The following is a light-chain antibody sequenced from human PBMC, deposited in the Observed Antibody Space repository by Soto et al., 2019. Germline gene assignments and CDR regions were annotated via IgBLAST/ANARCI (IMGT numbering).Light chain of an antibody. CDR3: QPYNSYSWT. Sequence: DIQMTQSPSTLSASVGDRVTITCRASQSISSWLAWYQQKPGKAPKLLIYDASSLESGVPSRFSGSGSGTDFTLTISSLQPDSFATYYCQPYNSYSWTFGQGTKVDIK. V-gene: IGKV1-5*01. J-gene: IGKJ1*01. CDR1: QSISSW. CDR2: DAS.